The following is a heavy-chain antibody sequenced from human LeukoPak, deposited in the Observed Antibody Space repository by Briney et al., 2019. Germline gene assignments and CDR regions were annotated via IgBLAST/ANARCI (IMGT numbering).Heavy chain of an antibody. CDR3: ARDHYGSGTYYFDY. D-gene: IGHD3-10*01. J-gene: IGHJ4*02. Sequence: ASVKVSCKASGYTFISYVMHWVRQAPGQRLEWMGWINAGNGNTKYSQKFQGRVTITGDTSASTAYMELSSLRSEDTAVYYCARDHYGSGTYYFDYWGQGTLVTVSS. V-gene: IGHV1-3*01. CDR1: GYTFISYV. CDR2: INAGNGNT.